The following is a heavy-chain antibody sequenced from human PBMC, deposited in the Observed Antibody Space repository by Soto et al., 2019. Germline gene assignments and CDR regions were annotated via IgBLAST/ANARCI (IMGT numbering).Heavy chain of an antibody. CDR1: GFTFGDYA. J-gene: IGHJ4*02. Sequence: GGSLRLSCTASGFTFGDYAMSWVRQAPGKGLEWVGSIGSKVHGGTTVYAASVKGRFTISREDSKSIAYVQMNSLKTEDTAVYYCTRGIRVPDYWGQGTLVTVS. CDR3: TRGIRVPDY. CDR2: IGSKVHGGTT. V-gene: IGHV3-49*04. D-gene: IGHD2-15*01.